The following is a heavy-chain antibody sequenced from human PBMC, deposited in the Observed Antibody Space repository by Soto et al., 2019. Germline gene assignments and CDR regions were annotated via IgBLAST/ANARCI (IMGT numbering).Heavy chain of an antibody. CDR1: GGSFSGYY. Sequence: ASETLSLTCAVYGGSFSGYYWSWIRQPPGKGLEWIGEINHSGSTNYNPSLKSRVTISVDTSKNQFSLKLSSVTAADTAVYYCARGNSDFWSGYYRLGGWFDPWGQGTLVTVPQ. CDR3: ARGNSDFWSGYYRLGGWFDP. D-gene: IGHD3-3*01. V-gene: IGHV4-34*01. CDR2: INHSGST. J-gene: IGHJ5*02.